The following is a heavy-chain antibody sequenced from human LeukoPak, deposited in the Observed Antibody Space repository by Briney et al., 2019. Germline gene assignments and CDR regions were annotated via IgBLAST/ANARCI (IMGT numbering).Heavy chain of an antibody. CDR2: INHSGST. CDR1: GGSFSGYY. V-gene: IGHV4-34*01. D-gene: IGHD3-22*01. J-gene: IGHJ3*02. CDR3: ARELYYYDSSGYSRNGVDDAFDI. Sequence: PSETLSLTCAVSGGSFSGYYWTWIRQPPGKGLEWIGEINHSGSTNYNPSLTSRVTISVDTSKNQFSLTLSSVTAADTAVYYCARELYYYDSSGYSRNGVDDAFDIWGQEIMVTVSS.